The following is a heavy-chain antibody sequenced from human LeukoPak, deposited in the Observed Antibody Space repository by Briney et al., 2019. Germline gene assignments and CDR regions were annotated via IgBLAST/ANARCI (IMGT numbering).Heavy chain of an antibody. CDR2: VYYTGST. Sequence: SETLSLTCTVSGGSISSYYWSWVRQPPGKGLEWIGLVYYTGSTNYSPSLKSQVTISVDTSKNQFSLKLRSVTAADTAVYYCARISSSNWYNERGAFDVWGQGTMVTVSS. CDR3: ARISSSNWYNERGAFDV. V-gene: IGHV4-59*01. J-gene: IGHJ3*01. D-gene: IGHD6-13*01. CDR1: GGSISSYY.